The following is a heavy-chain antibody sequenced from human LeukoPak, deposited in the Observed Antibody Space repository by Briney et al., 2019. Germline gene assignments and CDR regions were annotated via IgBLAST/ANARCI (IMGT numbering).Heavy chain of an antibody. CDR2: IIPILGIA. Sequence: GASVKVSCKASGGTFSSYAISWVRQAPGQGLEWMGRIIPILGIANYAQKFQGRVTITADKSTSTAYMELSSLRSEDTAVYYCAREGVLKDAFDIWGQGTMVTVSS. V-gene: IGHV1-69*04. CDR1: GGTFSSYA. D-gene: IGHD1-1*01. CDR3: AREGVLKDAFDI. J-gene: IGHJ3*02.